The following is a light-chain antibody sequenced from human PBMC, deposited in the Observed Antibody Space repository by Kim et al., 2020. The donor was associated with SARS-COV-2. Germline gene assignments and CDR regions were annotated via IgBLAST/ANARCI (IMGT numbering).Light chain of an antibody. CDR3: QQYGSSPKLT. Sequence: PGESAPLSCRASQSVSSNYLAWYQQKPGQAPRLLIYGASSRATGIPDRFSGSGSGTDFTLTISRLEPEDFAVYYCQQYGSSPKLTFGGGTKVDIK. CDR1: QSVSSNY. CDR2: GAS. J-gene: IGKJ4*01. V-gene: IGKV3-20*01.